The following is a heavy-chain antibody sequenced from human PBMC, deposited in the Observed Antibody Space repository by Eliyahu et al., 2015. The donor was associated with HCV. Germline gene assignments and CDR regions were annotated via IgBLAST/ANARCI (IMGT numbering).Heavy chain of an antibody. J-gene: IGHJ3*02. Sequence: QVQLVESGGGVVQPGXSLRLSXAASGFXFXXYDLRWVRQAPGKGLGWVAVVSFDGXDKFYAESLXGRFTIXRDNSNNTLALQMNSLRPDDTAFYYCARCARADFASGSYSRRWGGFDIWGQGTMVTVSS. V-gene: IGHV3-30*04. D-gene: IGHD3-10*01. CDR3: ARCARADFASGSYSRRWGGFDI. CDR2: VSFDGXDK. CDR1: GFXFXXYD.